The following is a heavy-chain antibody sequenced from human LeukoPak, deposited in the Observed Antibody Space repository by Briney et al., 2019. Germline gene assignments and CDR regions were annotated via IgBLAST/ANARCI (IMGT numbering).Heavy chain of an antibody. Sequence: GASVKVSCKASGYTFTSYAITWVRQAPGQGLEWIGWISASKGNTHYAQKLQGRVTMTTDTSTTTAYMELRSLRSDDTAVYYCARVRLDNTMNFDYWGQGTLVTVSS. D-gene: IGHD3-22*01. V-gene: IGHV1-18*01. CDR2: ISASKGNT. CDR1: GYTFTSYA. CDR3: ARVRLDNTMNFDY. J-gene: IGHJ4*02.